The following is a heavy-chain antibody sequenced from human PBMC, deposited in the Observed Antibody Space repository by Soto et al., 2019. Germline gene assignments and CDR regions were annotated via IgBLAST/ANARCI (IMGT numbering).Heavy chain of an antibody. D-gene: IGHD2-15*01. V-gene: IGHV3-23*01. CDR2: ISAGSEGA. Sequence: EVQLLESGGGLVQPGGALRLSCAASGFSFTSHAMSWVRQAPGKGLQWISSISAGSEGAYYADSVKGRFTISRDTSTNTLYLHMNSLRAEDPAVYYCARDLWWYLHWGQGTLVTVSS. J-gene: IGHJ1*01. CDR1: GFSFTSHA. CDR3: ARDLWWYLH.